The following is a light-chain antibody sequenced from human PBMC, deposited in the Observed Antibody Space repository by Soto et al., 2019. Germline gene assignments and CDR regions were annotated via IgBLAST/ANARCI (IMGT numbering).Light chain of an antibody. CDR1: QYVSNY. V-gene: IGKV3-11*01. CDR2: DAS. J-gene: IGKJ4*01. CDR3: LQRDTWLT. Sequence: EIMLTQSPATLSLSPGERATLSCRTSQYVSNYLSWYQQKPGQAPRLLIYDASNRATGVPARFSGSGSGTDFILTINGLEPEDFAVYYCLQRDTWLTFGGGTRV.